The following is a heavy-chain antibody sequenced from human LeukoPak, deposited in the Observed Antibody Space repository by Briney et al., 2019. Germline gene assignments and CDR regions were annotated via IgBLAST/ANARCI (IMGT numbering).Heavy chain of an antibody. Sequence: GGSLRLSCAASGFTFSAYAMSWVRQAPGKGLEWVSFIGGSGVSTWYADSVKGRFTFSRDNSKNTLYLQMNSLRAEDTAIYYCAKVITGAPPWRGAFGIWSQGTMVAVSS. CDR2: IGGSGVST. D-gene: IGHD1-20*01. J-gene: IGHJ3*02. CDR1: GFTFSAYA. V-gene: IGHV3-23*01. CDR3: AKVITGAPPWRGAFGI.